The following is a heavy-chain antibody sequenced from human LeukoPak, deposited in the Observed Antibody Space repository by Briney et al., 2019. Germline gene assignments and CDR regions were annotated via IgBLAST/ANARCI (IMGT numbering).Heavy chain of an antibody. Sequence: GGSLRLSCAASGFTFSSYSMNWVRQAPGKGLEWVSSISSSSSYIYYADSVKGRFTISRGNAKNSLYLQMNSLRAEDTAVYYCAKDNYYGSGSYRYDYWGQGTLVTVSS. CDR1: GFTFSSYS. J-gene: IGHJ4*02. CDR3: AKDNYYGSGSYRYDY. V-gene: IGHV3-21*01. CDR2: ISSSSSYI. D-gene: IGHD3-10*01.